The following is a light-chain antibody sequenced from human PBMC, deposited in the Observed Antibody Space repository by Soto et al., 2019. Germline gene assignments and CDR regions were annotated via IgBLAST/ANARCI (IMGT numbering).Light chain of an antibody. CDR3: QQDDDPFN. Sequence: DIQMTQSPSSLSASVGDTVTITCQAGRDIGDSLNWYQQRAGQAPKLLVYDTSNLQSGVPARFSGSGTGTRFFLTINSLQPEDFATYYCQQDDDPFNFGGGTKVEVK. CDR1: RDIGDS. J-gene: IGKJ4*01. CDR2: DTS. V-gene: IGKV1-33*01.